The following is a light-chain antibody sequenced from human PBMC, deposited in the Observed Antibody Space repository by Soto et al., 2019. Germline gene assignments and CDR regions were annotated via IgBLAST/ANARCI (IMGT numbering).Light chain of an antibody. Sequence: DIQMTQSPSTLAASVGDRVTITCRASQSMNNWLAWYQQKPGKAPKLLIYKTSDLESGVPSRFSGSGSGTEFSLTISSLQPDDFATYYCQQYKSFSLTFGGGTRVEVK. CDR1: QSMNNW. J-gene: IGKJ4*01. CDR2: KTS. CDR3: QQYKSFSLT. V-gene: IGKV1-5*03.